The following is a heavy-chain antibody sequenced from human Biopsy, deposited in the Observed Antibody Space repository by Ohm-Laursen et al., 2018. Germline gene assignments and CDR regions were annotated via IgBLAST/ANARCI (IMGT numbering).Heavy chain of an antibody. V-gene: IGHV4-4*07. CDR1: GGSTNDYF. J-gene: IGHJ2*01. CDR3: ARTPGKAVAGRFLDL. CDR2: IYSSGGS. D-gene: IGHD6-19*01. Sequence: TLSLTWSVSGGSTNDYFWSWIRQPAGETLEWIGRIYSSGGSSYNPSLKSRISMSMDTSNNQFSLTLTSVTAADTAVYYCARTPGKAVAGRFLDLRGRGTLVTVSS.